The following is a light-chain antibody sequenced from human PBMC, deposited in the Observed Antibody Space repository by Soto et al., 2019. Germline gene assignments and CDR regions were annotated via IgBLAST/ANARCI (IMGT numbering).Light chain of an antibody. V-gene: IGLV2-8*01. Sequence: QSVLTQPPSASGSPGQSLTISCTGTSTDVGNYNYVSWYQQHPGKAPKLMISDVNRLPSGVPDRFSGSKSGNTASLTVSELQAEDEADYYCSSYAGSNNWVFGGGTKLTVL. J-gene: IGLJ2*01. CDR1: STDVGNYNY. CDR3: SSYAGSNNWV. CDR2: DVN.